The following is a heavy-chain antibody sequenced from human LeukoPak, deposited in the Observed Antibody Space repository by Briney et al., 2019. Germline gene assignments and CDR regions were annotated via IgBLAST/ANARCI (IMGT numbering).Heavy chain of an antibody. Sequence: PGGSLRLSCAASGFTFSSYSMNWVRQAPGKGLEWVSSISSSSSYIYYADSVKDRFTISRDNAKNSLYLQMNSLRAEDTAVYYCARQQDVVVTAIHLIGFDPWGQGTLVTVSS. CDR3: ARQQDVVVTAIHLIGFDP. D-gene: IGHD2-21*02. V-gene: IGHV3-21*01. CDR2: ISSSSSYI. J-gene: IGHJ5*02. CDR1: GFTFSSYS.